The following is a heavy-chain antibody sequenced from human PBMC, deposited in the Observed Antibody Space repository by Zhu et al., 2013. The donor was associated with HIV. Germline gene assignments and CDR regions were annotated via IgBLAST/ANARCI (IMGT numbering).Heavy chain of an antibody. J-gene: IGHJ6*02. CDR1: GYTFSSYD. CDR2: MNPNSGNT. Sequence: QVQLVQSGAEVKKPGASVKVSCKASGYTFSSYDINWVRQATGQGLEWMGWMNPNSGNTGYAQKFQGRVTMTRNTSISTAYMELRSLRSEDTAVYYCARGPRVVPAARLAAYYYYGVDVWGQGPRSPSP. CDR3: ARGPRVVPAARLAAYYYYGVDV. D-gene: IGHD2-2*01. V-gene: IGHV1-8*01.